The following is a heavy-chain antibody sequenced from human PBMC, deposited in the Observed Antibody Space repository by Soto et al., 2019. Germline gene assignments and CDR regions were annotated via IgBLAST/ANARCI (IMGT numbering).Heavy chain of an antibody. D-gene: IGHD5-18*01. CDR3: ARDIRGYSRAFDY. CDR2: IYSSGST. J-gene: IGHJ4*02. Sequence: QVQLQESGPGLVKPSETLSLTCTVSGDSVSSDNYYWTWIRQPPGQGLEWIGYIYSSGSTNYNTSLKSRVTISLDTSSNQFSLKLTSVTAADTAVYYCARDIRGYSRAFDYWGQGTLVTVSS. V-gene: IGHV4-61*01. CDR1: GDSVSSDNYY.